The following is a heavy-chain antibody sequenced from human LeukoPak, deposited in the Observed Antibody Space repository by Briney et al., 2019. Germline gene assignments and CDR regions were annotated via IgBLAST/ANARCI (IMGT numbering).Heavy chain of an antibody. J-gene: IGHJ5*02. CDR1: GFTFSNYG. Sequence: HPGRSLRLSCAASGFTFSNYGMHWVRQAPGKGLEWVAVISYDGLNKYYADSVKGRFTISRDNSKNTLYLQMNSLRAEDTAVYYCARDLGQYYDTSDNWFDPWGQGTLVTVSS. CDR3: ARDLGQYYDTSDNWFDP. D-gene: IGHD3-22*01. V-gene: IGHV3-30*03. CDR2: ISYDGLNK.